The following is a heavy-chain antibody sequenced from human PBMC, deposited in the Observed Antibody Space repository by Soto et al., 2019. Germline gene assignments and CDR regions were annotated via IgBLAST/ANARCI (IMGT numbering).Heavy chain of an antibody. Sequence: EVQLVESGGGLVQPGGSLRLSCAASGFTFSSYWMHWVRQAPGKGLVWVSRINSDGSSTSYADSVKGRFTISRDNAKNTLYLQMNSLRDEDTAVYYCATGYPENYYYSGIDVWGQGTTVTVSS. D-gene: IGHD1-1*01. V-gene: IGHV3-74*01. J-gene: IGHJ6*02. CDR3: ATGYPENYYYSGIDV. CDR2: INSDGSST. CDR1: GFTFSSYW.